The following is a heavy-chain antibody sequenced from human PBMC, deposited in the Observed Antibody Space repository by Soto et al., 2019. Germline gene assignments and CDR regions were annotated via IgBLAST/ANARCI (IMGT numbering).Heavy chain of an antibody. V-gene: IGHV3-33*01. CDR3: ARGAKTADGTNDY. Sequence: QVQLVESGGGVVQPGRSLRLSCAASGFTFKNYAMHGVRQAPGKGLERVAVIWYDGSNKYYADSVKGRFTISRDNSKNTVFLHMNSLRVEDTAVYYCARGAKTADGTNDYWGQGTLVTVSP. CDR1: GFTFKNYA. D-gene: IGHD6-13*01. J-gene: IGHJ4*02. CDR2: IWYDGSNK.